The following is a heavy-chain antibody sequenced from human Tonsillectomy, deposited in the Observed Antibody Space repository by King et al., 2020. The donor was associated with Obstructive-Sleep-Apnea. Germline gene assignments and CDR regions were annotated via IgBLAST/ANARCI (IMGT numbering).Heavy chain of an antibody. V-gene: IGHV1-46*03. Sequence: QLVQSGAEMKRPGASVKVSCKASGYTFTSHYIHWMRQAPGQGLEWMGIINPSGRSTNYAQKFQGRVTMTRDTSTSTVYMELSSLRSEDTAVYYCARGDVELGELPTGMNLYYYYGIDVWGQGTTVTVSS. CDR1: GYTFTSHY. CDR2: INPSGRST. D-gene: IGHD1-1*01. J-gene: IGHJ6*02. CDR3: ARGDVELGELPTGMNLYYYYGIDV.